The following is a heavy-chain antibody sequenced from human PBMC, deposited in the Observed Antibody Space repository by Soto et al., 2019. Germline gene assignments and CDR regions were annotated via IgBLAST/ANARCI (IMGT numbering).Heavy chain of an antibody. D-gene: IGHD1-26*01. CDR2: MIPILGIA. CDR1: VGTFSSYT. J-gene: IGHJ5*02. CDR3: AREGRMRQLLPCDP. V-gene: IGHV1-69*08. Sequence: QVQLVQSGAEVKKPGSSVKVSCKASVGTFSSYTISWVRQAPGQGLEWMGRMIPILGIANYAQKFQGRVTITADKSTSTAYMELSSLRSEDTAVYYCAREGRMRQLLPCDPWGQGTLVTVSS.